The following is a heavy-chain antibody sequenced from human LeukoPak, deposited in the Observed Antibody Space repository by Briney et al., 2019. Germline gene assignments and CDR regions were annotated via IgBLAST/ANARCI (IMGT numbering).Heavy chain of an antibody. CDR1: GGSISSGSYY. CDR3: AREGCSSTSCYPNWFDP. D-gene: IGHD2-2*01. V-gene: IGHV4-61*02. CDR2: IYTSGST. Sequence: SQTLSLTCTVSGGSISSGSYYWSWIRQPAGMGLEWIGRIYTSGSTNYNPSLKSRVTISVDTSKNQFSLKLSSVTAADTAVYYCAREGCSSTSCYPNWFDPWGQGTLVTVSS. J-gene: IGHJ5*02.